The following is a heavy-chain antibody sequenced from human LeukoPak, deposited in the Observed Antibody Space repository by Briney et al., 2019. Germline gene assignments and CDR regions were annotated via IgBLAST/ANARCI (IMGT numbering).Heavy chain of an antibody. CDR1: GGSISSSGYY. Sequence: SETLSLTCTVSGGSISSSGYYSGSIRQPPGNGLERLASIYYSGSTYYNPSLKSRVTISVDTSKNQLSLKLSSLTAADTAVYYCARHEYSGSYYGLSWFDPWGQGTLVTVSS. CDR3: ARHEYSGSYYGLSWFDP. V-gene: IGHV4-39*01. J-gene: IGHJ5*02. CDR2: IYYSGST. D-gene: IGHD1-26*01.